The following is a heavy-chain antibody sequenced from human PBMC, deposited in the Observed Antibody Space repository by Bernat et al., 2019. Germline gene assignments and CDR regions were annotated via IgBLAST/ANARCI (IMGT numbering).Heavy chain of an antibody. D-gene: IGHD3-22*01. V-gene: IGHV3-15*07. J-gene: IGHJ4*02. Sequence: EMQLVESGGDLVKPGGSLRLSCAVSGFTFNNAWMNWVRQAPGKGLEWVGRIKSKIDGGTTDYAAPVKGRFTISRDDSKNTLYLQMNSLKTEDTAVYYCTTYDTRGFSLDYWGQGTLVSVSS. CDR1: GFTFNNAW. CDR3: TTYDTRGFSLDY. CDR2: IKSKIDGGTT.